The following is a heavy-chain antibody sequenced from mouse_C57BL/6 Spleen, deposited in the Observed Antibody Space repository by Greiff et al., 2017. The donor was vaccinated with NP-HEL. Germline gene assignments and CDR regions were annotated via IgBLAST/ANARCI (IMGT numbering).Heavy chain of an antibody. CDR3: TRSRIYYYGGSYRYFDV. CDR1: GYTFTDYE. J-gene: IGHJ1*03. D-gene: IGHD1-1*01. V-gene: IGHV1-15*01. CDR2: IDPETGGT. Sequence: QVQLQQSGAELVRPGASVTLSCKASGYTFTDYEMHWVKQTPVHGLEWIGAIDPETGGTAYNQKFKGKAILTADKSSSTAYMELRSLTSEDSAVYYCTRSRIYYYGGSYRYFDVWGTGTTVTVSS.